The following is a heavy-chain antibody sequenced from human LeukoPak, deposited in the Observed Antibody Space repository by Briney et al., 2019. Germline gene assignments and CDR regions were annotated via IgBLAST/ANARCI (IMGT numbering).Heavy chain of an antibody. CDR2: MYYSESP. CDR1: GASIRSYY. D-gene: IGHD3-22*01. V-gene: IGHV4-59*08. J-gene: IGHJ4*02. CDR3: ARSYDTNNRQRFDY. Sequence: SDTLSLTCTVSGASIRSYYWSWFRPPPRKGLEWIAYMYYSESPNYNPSLKSRVTMSGDTSRNQFSLKLNSVTAADTAVYYCARSYDTNNRQRFDYWGQGILVTVSP.